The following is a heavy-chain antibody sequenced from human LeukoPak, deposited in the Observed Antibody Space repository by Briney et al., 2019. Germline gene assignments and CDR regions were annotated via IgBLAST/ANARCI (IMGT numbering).Heavy chain of an antibody. V-gene: IGHV4-39*01. CDR3: ARRLLYCSGGSCYPNNWFDP. CDR1: GVSISSSSYY. CDR2: IYYSGST. J-gene: IGHJ5*02. Sequence: SETLSLTCTVSGVSISSSSYYWGWLRQPPGKGLEWIGSIYYSGSTYYNPSLKSRVTISVDTSKNQFSLKLSSVTAADTAVYYCARRLLYCSGGSCYPNNWFDPWGQGTLVTVSS. D-gene: IGHD2-15*01.